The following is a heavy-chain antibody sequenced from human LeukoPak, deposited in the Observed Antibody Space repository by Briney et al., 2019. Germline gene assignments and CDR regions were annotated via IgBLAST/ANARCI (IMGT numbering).Heavy chain of an antibody. J-gene: IGHJ4*02. CDR1: GFSFSDYA. V-gene: IGHV3-30-3*01. Sequence: ERSLRLSCGASGFSFSDYAMHWVRQAPAKGLEWVAVISYDGDNIHYADSVKGRFTISRDNSKNTLYLQMNSLRAEDTATYYCAKGSLGSCRGVICYSLDYWGQGSLVTVSS. D-gene: IGHD2-15*01. CDR2: ISYDGDNI. CDR3: AKGSLGSCRGVICYSLDY.